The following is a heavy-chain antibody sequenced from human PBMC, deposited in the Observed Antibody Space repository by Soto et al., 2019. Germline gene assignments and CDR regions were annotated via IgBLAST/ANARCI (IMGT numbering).Heavy chain of an antibody. J-gene: IGHJ4*02. Sequence: EVQRLESGGGLVQPGGSLRLSWAASGCTFGSYAMSWGRQAPGKGLEWVAALSGSGGSTYYADSVKGRFTMSRDNSKNTLYMQMNSLRAEDPAVYYCAKELSADFWSGYYDYWGQGTLVTVSS. CDR1: GCTFGSYA. V-gene: IGHV3-23*01. D-gene: IGHD3-3*01. CDR2: LSGSGGST. CDR3: AKELSADFWSGYYDY.